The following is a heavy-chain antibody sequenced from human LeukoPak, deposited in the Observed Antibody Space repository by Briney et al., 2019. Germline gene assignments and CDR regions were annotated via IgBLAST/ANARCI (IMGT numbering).Heavy chain of an antibody. V-gene: IGHV3-48*01. CDR2: ISISSSTI. Sequence: GGSLRLSCAASGFTFSSYSMNWARQAPGKGLEWVSYISISSSTIYYADSVKGRFTISRDDAKNSLYLQMNSLRAEDTAVYYCARADSNIAARRIGFDYWGQGTLVTVSS. CDR1: GFTFSSYS. D-gene: IGHD6-6*01. CDR3: ARADSNIAARRIGFDY. J-gene: IGHJ4*02.